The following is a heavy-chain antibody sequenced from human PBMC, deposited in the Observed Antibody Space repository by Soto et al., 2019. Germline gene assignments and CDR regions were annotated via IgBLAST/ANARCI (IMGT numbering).Heavy chain of an antibody. J-gene: IGHJ6*01. CDR2: IYWDDDK. CDR3: AHNGAYYDILSGYYSTSGYDVMDV. D-gene: IGHD3-9*01. Sequence: SGPTLVNPTQTLTLTCTFSGFSLSTSGVGVGWIRQPPGKALEWLALIYWDDDKRYSPSLKSRLTITKDTSKNQVVLTMTNMDPVDTATYYCAHNGAYYDILSGYYSTSGYDVMDVCGQRTTVTGSS. CDR1: GFSLSTSGVG. V-gene: IGHV2-5*02.